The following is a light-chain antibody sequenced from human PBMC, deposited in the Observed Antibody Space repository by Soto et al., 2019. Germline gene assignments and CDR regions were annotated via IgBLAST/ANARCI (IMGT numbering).Light chain of an antibody. CDR1: LSVGSSY. Sequence: EVVLTQSPGTLSLSPGERATLSCRASLSVGSSYLAWYQQKPGQAPRLLIYGTSTRATVIPERFSSSGSGTDFTLTISRVDPEDFAVYYCQQCGISPLTFGGGTKVEIK. CDR2: GTS. V-gene: IGKV3-20*01. CDR3: QQCGISPLT. J-gene: IGKJ4*01.